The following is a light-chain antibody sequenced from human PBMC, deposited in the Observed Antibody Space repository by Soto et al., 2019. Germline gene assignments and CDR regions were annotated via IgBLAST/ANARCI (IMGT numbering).Light chain of an antibody. CDR2: EVS. V-gene: IGLV2-14*01. Sequence: QSALTQPASVSWSPGQSITISCTGSSSDVGGYKYVSWYQQYPGKAPKLMIYEVSNRPSGVSNRFSGSKSGNTASLTISGLQAEDEADYYCSSYTSSRTAVFGGGTKVTVL. CDR1: SSDVGGYKY. CDR3: SSYTSSRTAV. J-gene: IGLJ2*01.